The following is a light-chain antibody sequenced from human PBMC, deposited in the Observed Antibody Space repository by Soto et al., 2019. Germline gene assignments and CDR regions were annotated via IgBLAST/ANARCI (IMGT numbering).Light chain of an antibody. J-gene: IGKJ2*01. CDR2: GAS. CDR1: QSVSSN. V-gene: IGKV3-15*01. Sequence: EIVMTQSPATLSVSPGERATLSCRASQSVSSNLAWYQQKPGQAPRLLIYGASTRATGIPARFSGSGSGTEFTLTISSLQSEDFAVYYCQQYNNRPRSVNTFGQGTKLEIK. CDR3: QQYNNRPRSVNT.